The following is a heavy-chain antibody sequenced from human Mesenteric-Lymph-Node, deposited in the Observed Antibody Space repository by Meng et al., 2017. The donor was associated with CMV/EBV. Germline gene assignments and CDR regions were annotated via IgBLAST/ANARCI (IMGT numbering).Heavy chain of an antibody. J-gene: IGHJ3*02. CDR3: AREGEGFCSSTSCYGGAFHI. Sequence: GESLKISCAASGFTFSNYAMHWVRQAPGKGLEWVAGISYDGDNKHYADSVKGRFTISRDNSKNTLGLQVNSLRPEDTAVYHCAREGEGFCSSTSCYGGAFHIWGQGTMVTVSS. CDR2: ISYDGDNK. CDR1: GFTFSNYA. V-gene: IGHV3-30-3*01. D-gene: IGHD2-2*01.